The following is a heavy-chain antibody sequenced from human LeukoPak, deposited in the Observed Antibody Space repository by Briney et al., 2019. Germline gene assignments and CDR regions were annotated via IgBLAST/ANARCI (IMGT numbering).Heavy chain of an antibody. CDR3: ARDKIVGATYFDY. D-gene: IGHD1-26*01. CDR1: GFSFSGHW. Sequence: GGSLRLSCVATGFSFSGHWMSWVRQAPGKGLEWVANIKQDGSERYYVDSVKGRFTISRDNAKTSLYLQMNSLRAEDTAVYYCARDKIVGATYFDYWGQGILVTVSS. V-gene: IGHV3-7*03. J-gene: IGHJ4*02. CDR2: IKQDGSER.